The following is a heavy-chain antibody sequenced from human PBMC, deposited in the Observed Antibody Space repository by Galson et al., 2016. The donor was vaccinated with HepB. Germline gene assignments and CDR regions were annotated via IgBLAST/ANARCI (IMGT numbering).Heavy chain of an antibody. J-gene: IGHJ4*02. CDR3: ARDSWYSGKAGENYFDY. Sequence: VKDRFFISRDDSTAIAYLQMNSLKSEDTAVYYCARDSWYSGKAGENYFDYWGQGTLVTVSS. D-gene: IGHD1-26*01. V-gene: IGHV3-49*02.